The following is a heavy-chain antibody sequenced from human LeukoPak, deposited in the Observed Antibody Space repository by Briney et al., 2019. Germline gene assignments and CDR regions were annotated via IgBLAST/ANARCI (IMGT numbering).Heavy chain of an antibody. CDR2: INSDGYSI. CDR1: GFTFSSYW. D-gene: IGHD6-19*01. V-gene: IGHV3-74*03. Sequence: GGSLRLSCAASGFTFSSYWMHWVRQAPGKGLVWLSRINSDGYSISYADSVKGRFTISRDNAKNTLYLQMNTLTAEDTAMYYCARAVAVDGTDYWGQGTLVTVSS. CDR3: ARAVAVDGTDY. J-gene: IGHJ4*02.